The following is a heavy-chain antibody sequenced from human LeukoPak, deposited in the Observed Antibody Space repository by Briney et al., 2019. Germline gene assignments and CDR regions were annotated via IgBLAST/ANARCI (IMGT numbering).Heavy chain of an antibody. D-gene: IGHD2-15*01. CDR2: IRYDGSNK. V-gene: IGHV3-30*02. J-gene: IGHJ4*02. CDR1: GFTFSSYG. CDR3: AKDWDRVVVVAVDYFDY. Sequence: GGSLRLSCAASGFTFSSYGMHWVRQAPGKGLEWVAFIRYDGSNKYYADSVKGRFTISRDNSKNTLYLQMNSLRAEDTAVYYCAKDWDRVVVVAVDYFDYWGQGTLVTVSS.